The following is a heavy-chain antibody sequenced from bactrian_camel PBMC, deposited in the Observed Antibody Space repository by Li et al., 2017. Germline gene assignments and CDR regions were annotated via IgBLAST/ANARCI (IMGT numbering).Heavy chain of an antibody. J-gene: IGHJ4*01. Sequence: VQLVESGGGSVQAGGSLRLSCTASGFTRGDADMGWYRQGPGRECESVATITSSGSQFYTDSVKGRFTISQDNTKNQVYLQMNNLKVEDTAKYYCAGVERERLCRWTEFSYWGQGTQVTVS. V-gene: IGHV3S55*01. CDR3: AGVERERLCRWTEFSY. D-gene: IGHD4*01. CDR1: GFTRGDAD. CDR2: ITSSGSQ.